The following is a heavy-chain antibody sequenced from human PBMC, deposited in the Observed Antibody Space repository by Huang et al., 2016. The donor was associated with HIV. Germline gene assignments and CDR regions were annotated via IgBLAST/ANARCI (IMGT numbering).Heavy chain of an antibody. D-gene: IGHD3-10*01. J-gene: IGHJ6*03. CDR1: GDSISSGAFY. V-gene: IGHV4-61*09. CDR2: VYTRGSV. Sequence: QVQLQESGPGLVQPSQTLSLICTVSGDSISSGAFYWTWFRQSAGGGLQWIGLVYTRGSVIYNGSLRSRVAIALGNSKNQLSQILSSVTAADTALNYCARGRGQPHAYFCCSMDVWRAGT. CDR3: ARGRGQPHAYFCCSMDV.